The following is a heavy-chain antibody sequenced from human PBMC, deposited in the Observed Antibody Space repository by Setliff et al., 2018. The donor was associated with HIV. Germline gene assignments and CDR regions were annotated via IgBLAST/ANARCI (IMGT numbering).Heavy chain of an antibody. J-gene: IGHJ4*02. Sequence: SETLSLTCTVSGGSISSGSDYWSWIRQPAGKGLEWIGQIHISGTTNYNPSLKSRVTISIDTSKHQFSLKLSSVTAADTAVYYCAGLTGTDFDYWGQGTLVTVSS. CDR2: IHISGTT. V-gene: IGHV4-61*09. D-gene: IGHD1-20*01. CDR1: GGSISSGSDY. CDR3: AGLTGTDFDY.